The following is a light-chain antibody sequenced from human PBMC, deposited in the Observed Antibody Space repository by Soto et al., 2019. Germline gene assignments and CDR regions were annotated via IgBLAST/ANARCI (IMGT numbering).Light chain of an antibody. CDR2: DVS. Sequence: QSVLTQPASVSGSPGQWITISCTGTSSDVGGYNHVSWYQQHPGKAPKLMVYDVSSRPSGVSNRFSGSKSGNTASLTISGLQAEDEADYYCSSYTSSRTVVFGGGTQLTVL. CDR3: SSYTSSRTVV. J-gene: IGLJ2*01. V-gene: IGLV2-14*03. CDR1: SSDVGGYNH.